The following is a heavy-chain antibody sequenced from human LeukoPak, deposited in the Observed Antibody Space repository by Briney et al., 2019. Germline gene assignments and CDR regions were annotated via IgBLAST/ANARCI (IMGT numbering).Heavy chain of an antibody. CDR3: ARGSSSGAYYFDY. J-gene: IGHJ4*02. CDR1: GYTFSNFY. V-gene: IGHV1-46*01. Sequence: GASVKDSCKASGYTFSNFYMNWVRQAPGQGLEWMGILNPSGGSTRYAQKFQGRVTMTRDTSTSTVYMELSSLRSEDTAVYYCARGSSSGAYYFDYWGQGALVTVSS. D-gene: IGHD3-22*01. CDR2: LNPSGGST.